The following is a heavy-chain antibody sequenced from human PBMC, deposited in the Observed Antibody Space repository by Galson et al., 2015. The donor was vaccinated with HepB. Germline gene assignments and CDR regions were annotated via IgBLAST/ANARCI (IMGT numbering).Heavy chain of an antibody. CDR1: GFNFSTYE. J-gene: IGHJ4*02. Sequence: SLRLSCAASGFNFSTYETYWVRQAPGKGLELVSYIGGGGDTIYYAGSVQGRFTISRDNSQNSLYLPMNSQIAEDTAVYYCARDRAGYTSIDYWGQGTLVTASS. D-gene: IGHD5-24*01. CDR3: ARDRAGYTSIDY. V-gene: IGHV3-48*03. CDR2: IGGGGDTI.